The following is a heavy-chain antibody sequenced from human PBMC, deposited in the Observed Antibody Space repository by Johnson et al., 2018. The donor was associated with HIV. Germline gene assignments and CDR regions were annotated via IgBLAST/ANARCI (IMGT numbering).Heavy chain of an antibody. Sequence: VQLVESGGGLVKPGGSLRLSCAASGFTFSNAWMSWVRQAPGKGLEWVGRIKSKTDGGTTDYAAPVKGRFTIPRDNSKNTLYLQMNRLSAEDTAVYYCARAVSDYYDSSGYYYSFAFDIWGQGTMVTVSS. V-gene: IGHV3-15*01. CDR3: ARAVSDYYDSSGYYYSFAFDI. D-gene: IGHD3-22*01. CDR2: IKSKTDGGTT. CDR1: GFTFSNAW. J-gene: IGHJ3*02.